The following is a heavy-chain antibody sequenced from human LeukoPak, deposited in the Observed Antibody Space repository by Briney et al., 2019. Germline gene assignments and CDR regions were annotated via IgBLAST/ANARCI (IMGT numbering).Heavy chain of an antibody. Sequence: GGSLRLSCEASGFSFNSYDMHWVRQVTGKGMEWVSAIGTGGDTYYADFVKGRFTISRENAKKSFYLEMNCLSAGDTAVYYCARDRGYDFWSGSFDLWGRGTLVTVSS. J-gene: IGHJ2*01. CDR1: GFSFNSYD. CDR3: ARDRGYDFWSGSFDL. D-gene: IGHD3-3*01. CDR2: IGTGGDT. V-gene: IGHV3-13*01.